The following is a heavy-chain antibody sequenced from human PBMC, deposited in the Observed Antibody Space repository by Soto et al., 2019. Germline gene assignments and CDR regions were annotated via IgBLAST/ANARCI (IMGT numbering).Heavy chain of an antibody. Sequence: EVHLVQSGAEMKKPGESLKISCEGSGYTFTNYWIGWVRQMPGKGLEWMGIIYPRDSDTRYSPSFQGHVTFSADKSTTSSDLQWSSLKASDTAIYFCARRARGNWAFDYWGQGTLVTVSS. CDR1: GYTFTNYW. CDR3: ARRARGNWAFDY. J-gene: IGHJ4*02. V-gene: IGHV5-51*03. D-gene: IGHD3-16*01. CDR2: IYPRDSDT.